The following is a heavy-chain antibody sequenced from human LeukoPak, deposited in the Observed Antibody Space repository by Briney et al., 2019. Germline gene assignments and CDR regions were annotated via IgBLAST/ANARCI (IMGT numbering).Heavy chain of an antibody. CDR3: ARALTAMVSYYFDY. D-gene: IGHD5-18*01. CDR2: IYHSGST. Sequence: SGTLSLTCAVSGGSISSSNWWSWVRQPPGKGLEWIGEIYHSGSTNYNPSLKSRVTISVDRSKNQFSLKLSSVTAADTAVYYCARALTAMVSYYFDYWGQGTLVTVSP. J-gene: IGHJ4*02. V-gene: IGHV4-4*02. CDR1: GGSISSSNW.